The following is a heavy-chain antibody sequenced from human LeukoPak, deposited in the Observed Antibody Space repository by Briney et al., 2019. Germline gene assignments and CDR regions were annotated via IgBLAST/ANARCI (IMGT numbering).Heavy chain of an antibody. CDR3: AREGGPYRPLDY. CDR2: VNLQGST. J-gene: IGHJ4*02. V-gene: IGHV4-4*02. Sequence: SETLSLTCGVSGGSITNTNYWTWVRQPPGKGLEWIGEVNLQGSTNYNPSLMGRVAISVDTSENHISLQLTSVTAADTAVYYCAREGGPYRPLDYSGQGALVTVSS. CDR1: GGSITNTNY.